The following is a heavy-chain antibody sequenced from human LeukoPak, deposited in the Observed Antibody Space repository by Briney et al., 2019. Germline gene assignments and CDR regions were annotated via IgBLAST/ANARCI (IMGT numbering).Heavy chain of an antibody. CDR2: ISGSGGST. CDR3: AAGIELWLIDY. Sequence: GGSLRLSCAASGFTFSSYAMSWVRQAPGKGLEWVPAISGSGGSTYYADSVKGRFTISRDNSKNTLYLQMNSLRAEDTAVYYCAAGIELWLIDYWGQGTLVTVSS. V-gene: IGHV3-23*01. D-gene: IGHD5-18*01. J-gene: IGHJ4*02. CDR1: GFTFSSYA.